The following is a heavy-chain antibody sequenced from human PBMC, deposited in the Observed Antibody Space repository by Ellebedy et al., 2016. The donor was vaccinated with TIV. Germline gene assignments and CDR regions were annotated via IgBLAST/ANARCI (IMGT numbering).Heavy chain of an antibody. V-gene: IGHV5-51*01. CDR3: ASNYGYGVPVDF. J-gene: IGHJ4*02. CDR1: GYKLTNYW. CDR2: IYPGDSNT. Sequence: PGGSLRLSCRGSGYKLTNYWIGWVRQMPGKGLEWIGIIYPGDSNTMYSTSFQGQVTISADKSVSTAYLQWTSLKASDTALYFCASNYGYGVPVDFWGQGTLVIVSS. D-gene: IGHD5-18*01.